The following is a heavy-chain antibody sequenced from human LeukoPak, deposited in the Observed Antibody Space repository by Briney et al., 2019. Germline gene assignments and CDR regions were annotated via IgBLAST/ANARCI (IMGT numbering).Heavy chain of an antibody. CDR2: IYSGGST. Sequence: GGSLRLSCAASGFTVSSNYMSWVRQAPGKGLEWVSVIYSGGSTYYADSVKGRFTISRDNSKNTLYLQMNSLRAEDTAVYYCARAHPDNGGAMVYYYYGMDVWGQGTTVTVSS. J-gene: IGHJ6*02. V-gene: IGHV3-53*01. CDR1: GFTVSSNY. CDR3: ARAHPDNGGAMVYYYYGMDV. D-gene: IGHD3-16*01.